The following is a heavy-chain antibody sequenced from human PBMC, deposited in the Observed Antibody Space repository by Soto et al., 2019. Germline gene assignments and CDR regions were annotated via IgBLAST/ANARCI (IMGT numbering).Heavy chain of an antibody. D-gene: IGHD4-17*01. CDR1: GFTFSSYV. J-gene: IGHJ4*02. CDR2: ISDSGGST. CDR3: AKGTTVTLRINYFDY. Sequence: GGSLRLSCAASGFTFSSYVMSWVRQAPGKGLEWVSAISDSGGSTYYADSVKGRFTISRDNSKNTLYLQMNSLRVEDTAVYYCAKGTTVTLRINYFDYWGQGTLVTVSS. V-gene: IGHV3-23*01.